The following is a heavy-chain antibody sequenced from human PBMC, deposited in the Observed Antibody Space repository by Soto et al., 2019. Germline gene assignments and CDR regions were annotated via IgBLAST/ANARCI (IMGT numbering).Heavy chain of an antibody. V-gene: IGHV3-33*01. D-gene: IGHD5-18*01. J-gene: IGHJ4*02. Sequence: GGSLRLSCAASGFSFSSYTMHWVRQAPGKGLEWLALIWFDGSNRYYADSVKDRFTISRDNSKNTLYLQMNSLRAEDTAVYYCARDLGYNYGHPFDYWGQGTLVTVSS. CDR3: ARDLGYNYGHPFDY. CDR2: IWFDGSNR. CDR1: GFSFSSYT.